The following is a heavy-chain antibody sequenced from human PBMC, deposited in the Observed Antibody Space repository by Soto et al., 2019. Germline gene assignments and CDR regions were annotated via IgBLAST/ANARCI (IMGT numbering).Heavy chain of an antibody. CDR3: ARGREAHYDFWSGYYDY. V-gene: IGHV1-2*02. CDR2: INTNSGGT. D-gene: IGHD3-3*01. J-gene: IGHJ4*02. Sequence: ATVKFSCKAPGYTFTCHYMHSVRQAPGQGLEWIGWINTNSGGTTYAQKFQSRVTMTRDTSISTAYMELSRLRSDDTAVYYCARGREAHYDFWSGYYDYWGQGTLVTVSS. CDR1: GYTFTCHY.